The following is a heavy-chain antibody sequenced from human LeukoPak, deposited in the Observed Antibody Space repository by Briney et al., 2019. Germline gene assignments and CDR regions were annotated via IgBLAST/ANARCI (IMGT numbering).Heavy chain of an antibody. CDR2: INHSGST. Sequence: SETLSLTCAVYGGSFSGYYWSWIRQPPGQGLEWIGDINHSGSTNYNPSLKSRVTISVDTSKNQFSLKLSSVTAADTAVYYCARRRLRYFDWLEGDYYYYYMDVWGKGTTVTISS. CDR1: GGSFSGYY. CDR3: ARRRLRYFDWLEGDYYYYYMDV. V-gene: IGHV4-34*01. J-gene: IGHJ6*03. D-gene: IGHD3-9*01.